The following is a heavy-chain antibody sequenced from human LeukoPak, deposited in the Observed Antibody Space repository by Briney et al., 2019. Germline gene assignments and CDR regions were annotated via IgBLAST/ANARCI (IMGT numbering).Heavy chain of an antibody. D-gene: IGHD2-15*01. V-gene: IGHV3-53*01. Sequence: GGSLRLSCSASGFTVSSNYMSWVRRAPGKGLEWVAIIYSDRRTFHAVSVQGRFTISRDDSKNTLFLQMDSLRAEDTAIYYCARGYCNGGNCYGEFWFDSWGQGTLVTVSS. CDR1: GFTVSSNY. CDR3: ARGYCNGGNCYGEFWFDS. CDR2: IYSDRRT. J-gene: IGHJ5*01.